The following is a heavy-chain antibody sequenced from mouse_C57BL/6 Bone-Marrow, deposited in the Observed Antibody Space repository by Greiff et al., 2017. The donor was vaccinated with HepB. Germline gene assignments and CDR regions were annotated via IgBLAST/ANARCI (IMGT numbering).Heavy chain of an antibody. CDR2: INPGSGGT. Sequence: VQLQESGAELVRPGTSVKVSCKASGYAFTNYLIEWVKQRPGQGLEWIGVINPGSGGTNYNEKFKGKATLTADKSSSTAYMQLSSLTSEDSAVYFCARYRGPYWGQGTTLTVSS. J-gene: IGHJ2*01. V-gene: IGHV1-54*01. CDR3: ARYRGPY. CDR1: GYAFTNYL.